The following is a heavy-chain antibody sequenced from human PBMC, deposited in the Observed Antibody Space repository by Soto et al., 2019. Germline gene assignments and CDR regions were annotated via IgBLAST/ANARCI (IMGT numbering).Heavy chain of an antibody. V-gene: IGHV4-39*01. J-gene: IGHJ5*02. CDR1: GGSISRSSYS. D-gene: IGHD2-15*01. CDR2: IYYSGST. Sequence: SETLSLTCTVSGGSISRSSYSWGWIRQPPGKGLEWIGTIYYSGSTYYNPSLKSRVTISVDTSKNQFSLKLSSVTAADTDVYYCATRQGGSYNWFDPWGQGTLVTVSS. CDR3: ATRQGGSYNWFDP.